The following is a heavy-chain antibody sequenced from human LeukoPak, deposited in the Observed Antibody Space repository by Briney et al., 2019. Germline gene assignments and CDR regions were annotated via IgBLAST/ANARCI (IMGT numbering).Heavy chain of an antibody. CDR2: IYHSGST. CDR3: SRLSGYCTNDVCYTAFDY. J-gene: IGHJ4*02. V-gene: IGHV4-38-2*01. CDR1: GYSISSGYY. Sequence: SETLSLTCAVSGYSISSGYYWGWIRQPPGKGLEWIATIYHSGSTYYNPSLKSRVTISVDTSKNQLSLKLSSVTAADTAVYFCSRLSGYCTNDVCYTAFDYWGQGTLVTVSS. D-gene: IGHD2-8*01.